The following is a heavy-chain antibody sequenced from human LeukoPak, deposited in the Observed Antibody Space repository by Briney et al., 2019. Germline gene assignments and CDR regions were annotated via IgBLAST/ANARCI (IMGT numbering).Heavy chain of an antibody. CDR3: AKDAVAGDDG. V-gene: IGHV1-46*01. Sequence: GASVKVSCKASGYTFTSYYMHWVRQAPRQGLEWMGIINPSGGSTSYAQKFQGRVTMTRDTSTSTVYMELSSLRAEDTAVYYCAKDAVAGDDGWGQGTLVTVSS. J-gene: IGHJ4*02. CDR2: INPSGGST. CDR1: GYTFTSYY. D-gene: IGHD2-15*01.